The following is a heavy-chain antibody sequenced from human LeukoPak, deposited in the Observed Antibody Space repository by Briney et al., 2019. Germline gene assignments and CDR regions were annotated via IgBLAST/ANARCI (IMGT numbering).Heavy chain of an antibody. CDR3: ARVGIGRGSGTYYFDY. D-gene: IGHD1-26*01. J-gene: IGHJ4*02. V-gene: IGHV1-8*01. CDR2: MNPNSGNT. CDR1: GYTFTSYD. Sequence: ASVKVSCKASGYTFTSYDINWVRQATGQGLEWMGWMNPNSGNTGYAQKFQGRVTMTRNTSISTAYMELSSLRSEDTAVYYCARVGIGRGSGTYYFDYWGQGTLVTVSS.